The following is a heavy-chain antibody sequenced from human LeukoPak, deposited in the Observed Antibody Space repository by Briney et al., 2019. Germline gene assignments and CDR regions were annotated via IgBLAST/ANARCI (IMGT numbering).Heavy chain of an antibody. V-gene: IGHV1-69*13. CDR3: ARALYDSSGHTTNYYYYGMDV. Sequence: GASVKVSCTASGGTFSSYAISWVRQAPGQGLEWMGGIIPIFGTANYAQKFQGRVTITADESTSTAYMELSSLRSEDTAVYYCARALYDSSGHTTNYYYYGMDVWGQGTTVTVSS. CDR2: IIPIFGTA. D-gene: IGHD3-22*01. CDR1: GGTFSSYA. J-gene: IGHJ6*02.